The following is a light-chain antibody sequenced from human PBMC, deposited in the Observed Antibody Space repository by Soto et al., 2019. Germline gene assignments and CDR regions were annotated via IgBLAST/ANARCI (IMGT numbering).Light chain of an antibody. CDR2: AAS. CDR1: HDISND. Sequence: AIQMTQSPSSLSASVGDRVTITCRASHDISNDLGWYQEKPGQAPKLLIYAASNLQSGVPSRFSGSGSGTDFTLTIRSLQPEDFATYYCLQDYNYPWTFGQGTKVEI. V-gene: IGKV1-6*01. CDR3: LQDYNYPWT. J-gene: IGKJ1*01.